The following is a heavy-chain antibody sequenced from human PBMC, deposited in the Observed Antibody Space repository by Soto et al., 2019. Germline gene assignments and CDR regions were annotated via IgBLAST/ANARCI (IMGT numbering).Heavy chain of an antibody. D-gene: IGHD4-4*01. Sequence: SETLSLTCTVSGGSISSSSYYWGWIRQPPGKGLEWIGSIYYSGSTYYNPSLKSRVTISVDTSKNQFSLKLSSVTAADTAVYYCARLGTVTHHRTVYYYYYYMDVWGKGTTVTVSS. V-gene: IGHV4-39*01. CDR2: IYYSGST. CDR3: ARLGTVTHHRTVYYYYYYMDV. CDR1: GGSISSSSYY. J-gene: IGHJ6*03.